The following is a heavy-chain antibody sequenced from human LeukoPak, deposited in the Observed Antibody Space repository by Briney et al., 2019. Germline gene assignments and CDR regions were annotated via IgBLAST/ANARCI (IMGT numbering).Heavy chain of an antibody. V-gene: IGHV3-30*18. J-gene: IGHJ4*02. CDR1: GFTFSSYW. Sequence: GGSPRLSCAASGFTFSSYWMHWVRQAPGKGLEWVAVISYDGSNKYYADSVKGRFTISRDNSKNTLYLQMNSLRAEDTAVYYCAKDSEGKGGYYDPFDYWGQGTLVTVSS. CDR2: ISYDGSNK. CDR3: AKDSEGKGGYYDPFDY. D-gene: IGHD3-22*01.